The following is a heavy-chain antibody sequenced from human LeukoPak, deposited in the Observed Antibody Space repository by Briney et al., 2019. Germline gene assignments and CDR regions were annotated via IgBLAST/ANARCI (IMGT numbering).Heavy chain of an antibody. V-gene: IGHV3-74*01. CDR2: VKSDGSNP. CDR1: RFSFSNYW. CDR3: ARDIVSGSGSLDY. D-gene: IGHD3-10*01. J-gene: IGHJ4*02. Sequence: GGSLRLSCAASRFSFSNYWMHWVRQAPGKGLVWVSRVKSDGSNPSYADSVKGRFAISRDNAENMLYLQMNTLGAEDTAVYYCARDIVSGSGSLDYWGQGTLVTVSS.